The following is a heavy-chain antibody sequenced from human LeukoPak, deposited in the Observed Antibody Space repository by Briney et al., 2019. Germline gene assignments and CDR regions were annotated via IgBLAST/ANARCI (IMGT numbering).Heavy chain of an antibody. CDR2: IRYDGTNK. V-gene: IGHV3-30*02. J-gene: IGHJ4*02. D-gene: IGHD3/OR15-3a*01. CDR3: AKDNGRGLGLDY. CDR1: GFTFSAYG. Sequence: GGSLRLSCAASGFTFSAYGIHWVRQAPAKGLVWVAFIRYDGTNKHYADSVKGRFTISRDNSKNTLYLQMNSLRAEDTAVYYCAKDNGRGLGLDYWGQGTLVTVSS.